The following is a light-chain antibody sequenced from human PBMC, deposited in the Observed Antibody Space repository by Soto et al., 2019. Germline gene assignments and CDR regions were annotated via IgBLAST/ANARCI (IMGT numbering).Light chain of an antibody. CDR1: QTVRNNY. CDR3: QQRSNWPIT. V-gene: IGKV3-11*01. J-gene: IGKJ5*01. CDR2: DAS. Sequence: GLTQSPGTLSLYTGERATLSCRASQTVRNNYLAWYQQQPGQAPRLLIYDASNRATGIPARFSGSGSGTDFTLTISSLEPEDFAVYYCQQRSNWPITSGQGTLLEI.